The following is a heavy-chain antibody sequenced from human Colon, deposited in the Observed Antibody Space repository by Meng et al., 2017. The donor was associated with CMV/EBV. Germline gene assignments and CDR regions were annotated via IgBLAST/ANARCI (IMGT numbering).Heavy chain of an antibody. CDR2: ISGDSVDT. CDR3: ARRHGRYCDY. Sequence: GESLKISCAVSGFTFSNYDMSWVRQAPGKGLDWVSSISGDSVDTYFGDSVRGRFAISRDATKNTVYLQMHSLRAEDTAVYSCARRHGRYCDYWGQGTVVTVSS. V-gene: IGHV3-23*01. J-gene: IGHJ4*02. D-gene: IGHD2-8*01. CDR1: GFTFSNYD.